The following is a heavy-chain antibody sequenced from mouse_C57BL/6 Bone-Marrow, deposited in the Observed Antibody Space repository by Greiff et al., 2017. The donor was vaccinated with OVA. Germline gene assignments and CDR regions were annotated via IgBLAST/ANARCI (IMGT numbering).Heavy chain of an antibody. CDR2: ISYDGRN. J-gene: IGHJ3*01. CDR1: GYSITSGYY. D-gene: IGHD1-1*01. Sequence: ESGPGLVKPSQSLSLTCSVTGYSITSGYYWNWIRQFPGNKLEWMGYISYDGRNNYNPSLQNRISITRDTSKNQFFLKLNSVTTEDTATYDCARDHPHDYGSRSVAYWGQGTLVTVSA. CDR3: ARDHPHDYGSRSVAY. V-gene: IGHV3-6*01.